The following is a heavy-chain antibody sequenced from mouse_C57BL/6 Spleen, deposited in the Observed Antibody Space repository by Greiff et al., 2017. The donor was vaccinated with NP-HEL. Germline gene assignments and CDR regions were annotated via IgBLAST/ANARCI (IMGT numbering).Heavy chain of an antibody. CDR2: IDPSDSYT. CDR3: AREGVYYYGSSYNY. Sequence: QVQLQQPGAELVRPGTSVKLSCKASGYTFTSYWMHWVKQRPGQGLEWIGVIDPSDSYTNYNQKFKGKATLTVDTSSSTAYMQLSSLTSEDSAVYYCAREGVYYYGSSYNYWGQGTTLTVSS. D-gene: IGHD1-1*01. V-gene: IGHV1-59*01. J-gene: IGHJ2*01. CDR1: GYTFTSYW.